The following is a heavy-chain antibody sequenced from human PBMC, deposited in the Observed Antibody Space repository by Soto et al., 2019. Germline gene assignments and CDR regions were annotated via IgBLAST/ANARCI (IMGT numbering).Heavy chain of an antibody. CDR2: MNPNSGNT. Sequence: GASVKVSCKASGYTFTSYDINWVRQATGQGLEWMGWMNPNSGNTGYAQKFQGRVTMTRNTSISTAYMELSSLRSEDTAVYYCARAPPRRFLEWLNGGYYYYMDVWGKGTTVTVSS. J-gene: IGHJ6*03. V-gene: IGHV1-8*01. CDR1: GYTFTSYD. CDR3: ARAPPRRFLEWLNGGYYYYMDV. D-gene: IGHD3-3*01.